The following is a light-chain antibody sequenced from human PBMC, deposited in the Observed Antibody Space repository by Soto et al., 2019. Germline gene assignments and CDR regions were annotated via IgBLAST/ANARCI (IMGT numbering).Light chain of an antibody. Sequence: EIVMTQSPATLSVSPVEGATLSCKASQNVYNNLAWYKQRPRQPPRLLIYDASNKATGISARFSGSGYGTVFTLTISSLQSEDFAVYFCQQCRNWPLTFGGGTKLDIK. CDR2: DAS. CDR3: QQCRNWPLT. V-gene: IGKV3-15*01. J-gene: IGKJ4*01. CDR1: QNVYNN.